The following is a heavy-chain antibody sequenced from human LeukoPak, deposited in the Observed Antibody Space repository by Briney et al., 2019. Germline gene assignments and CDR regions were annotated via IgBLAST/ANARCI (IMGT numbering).Heavy chain of an antibody. V-gene: IGHV3-7*03. Sequence: GGSLRLSCAVSGLTLSDVWMNWVRQAPGKGLEWVANIKQDGSEKYYVDSVKGRFTISRDNAKNSVYLQMYSLRAEDTAVYYCVRAMDSWGQGTLVTVSS. J-gene: IGHJ4*02. CDR2: IKQDGSEK. CDR3: VRAMDS. CDR1: GLTLSDVW.